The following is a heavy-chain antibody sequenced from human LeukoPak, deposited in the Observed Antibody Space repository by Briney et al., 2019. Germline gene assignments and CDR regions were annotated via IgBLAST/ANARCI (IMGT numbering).Heavy chain of an antibody. CDR2: INHSGST. V-gene: IGHV4-34*01. CDR1: GGSFSGYY. J-gene: IGHJ4*02. D-gene: IGHD3-10*01. Sequence: SETLSLTCAVYGGSFSGYYWSWIRQPPGKGLEWIGEINHSGSTNYNPSLKSRVTISVDTSKNQFSLKLSSVTAADTAVYYCARGRGGFYYGSGSPKLDYWGQGTLVTVSS. CDR3: ARGRGGFYYGSGSPKLDY.